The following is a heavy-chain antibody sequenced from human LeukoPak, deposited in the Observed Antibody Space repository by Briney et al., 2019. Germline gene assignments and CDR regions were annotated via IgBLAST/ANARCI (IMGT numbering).Heavy chain of an antibody. CDR3: ARGGLYCGGDCYADY. V-gene: IGHV4-34*01. J-gene: IGHJ4*02. CDR2: INHSGST. Sequence: SETLSLTCAVYGGSFSPYYWSWIRQPPGKGLEWIGEINHSGSTNYNPSLKSRVTISVDTSKNQFSLRLSSATAADTAVYYCARGGLYCGGDCYADYWGQGTLVTVSS. CDR1: GGSFSPYY. D-gene: IGHD2-21*02.